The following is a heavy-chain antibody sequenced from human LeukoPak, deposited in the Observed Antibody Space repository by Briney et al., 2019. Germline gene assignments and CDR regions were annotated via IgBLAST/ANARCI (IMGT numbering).Heavy chain of an antibody. CDR1: GFTLSRNY. V-gene: IGHV3-66*01. J-gene: IGHJ5*02. Sequence: GGPLRLSCAVSGFTLSRNYMNWVRQAPGKGLEWVSVIYSGGSTDYADSVKGRFTISRDISKNTVFLQMNSLRAEDTAVYYCAANHPLDPWGQGTLVTVSS. CDR2: IYSGGST. CDR3: AANHPLDP. D-gene: IGHD1-14*01.